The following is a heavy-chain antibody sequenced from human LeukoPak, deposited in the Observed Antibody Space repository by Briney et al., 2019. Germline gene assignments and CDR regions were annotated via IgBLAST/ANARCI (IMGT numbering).Heavy chain of an antibody. CDR2: INPNSGGT. V-gene: IGHV1-2*02. J-gene: IGHJ5*02. Sequence: ASVKVSCKASGYSFTGNYIHWVRQAPGQGLEWMGWINPNSGGTYYTQNFQGRVTMTRDTSITTAYMELRSLRSDDTAVYYCARKLEAGGKGKRFGPWGQGTLVNVSP. CDR1: GYSFTGNY. CDR3: ARKLEAGGKGKRFGP. D-gene: IGHD6-13*01.